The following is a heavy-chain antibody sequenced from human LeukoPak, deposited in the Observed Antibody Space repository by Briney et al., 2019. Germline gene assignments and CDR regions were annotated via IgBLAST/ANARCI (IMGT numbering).Heavy chain of an antibody. V-gene: IGHV3-49*03. CDR1: GFTVSDYA. J-gene: IGHJ4*02. Sequence: GGTLRLSRTASGFTVSDYAMILFPQAPGQGLEGVGFSRNKAYGGTAEYAASVKGKFTISRDDSKTLAYLQMNSLKTEGTAVYYCTREKRYLDWFQADCWGQGTLDTVCS. CDR3: TREKRYLDWFQADC. D-gene: IGHD3-9*01. CDR2: SRNKAYGGTA.